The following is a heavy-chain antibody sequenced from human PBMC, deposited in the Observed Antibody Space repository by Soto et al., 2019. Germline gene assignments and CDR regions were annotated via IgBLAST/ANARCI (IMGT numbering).Heavy chain of an antibody. J-gene: IGHJ6*02. CDR2: IKQDGSEK. V-gene: IGHV3-7*04. D-gene: IGHD2-15*01. CDR3: ARGVCSGGSCYSYVYGMDV. CDR1: GFTFSSYW. Sequence: EVQLVESGGGLVQPGGSLRLSCAASGFTFSSYWMSWVRQAPGKGLEWVANIKQDGSEKYYVDSVKGRFTISRDNAKNSLYLQMNSLRAEDTAVYCCARGVCSGGSCYSYVYGMDVWGQGTTVTVSS.